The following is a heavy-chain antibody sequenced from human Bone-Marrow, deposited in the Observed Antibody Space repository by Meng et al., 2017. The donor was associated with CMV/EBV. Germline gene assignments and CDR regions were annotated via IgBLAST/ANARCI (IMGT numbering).Heavy chain of an antibody. J-gene: IGHJ4*02. CDR2: IYSGGST. Sequence: ESLKISCAASGFTVSSNYMNWVRQAPGKGLEWVSVIYSGGSTYYADSVKGRFTISRDNSKNTLYLQMNSLRAEDTAVYYCARDPGYFDYWGQGTLVTVSS. V-gene: IGHV3-66*02. CDR1: GFTVSSNY. CDR3: ARDPGYFDY. D-gene: IGHD3-10*01.